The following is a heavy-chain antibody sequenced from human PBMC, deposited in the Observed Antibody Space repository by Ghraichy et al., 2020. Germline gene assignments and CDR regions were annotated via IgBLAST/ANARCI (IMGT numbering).Heavy chain of an antibody. V-gene: IGHV4-61*02. Sequence: LNISCTVSGDSISRSRSHWSWIRQPAGKGLEWIGRVSSSGSTIYNPSLENRVSISMDTSKNHFSLNLRSVTATDTARYYCARDVQWELLSAAFDLWGQGTMVTVSS. CDR1: GDSISRSRSH. J-gene: IGHJ3*01. D-gene: IGHD1-26*01. CDR3: ARDVQWELLSAAFDL. CDR2: VSSSGST.